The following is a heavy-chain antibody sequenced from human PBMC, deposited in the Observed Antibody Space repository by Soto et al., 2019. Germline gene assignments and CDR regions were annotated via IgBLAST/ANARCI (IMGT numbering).Heavy chain of an antibody. CDR3: ASGDLEGYCSGGSCYSADY. CDR2: IYHSGST. CDR1: SGSISSSNW. J-gene: IGHJ4*02. Sequence: QVQLQESGPGLVKPSGTLSLTCAVSSGSISSSNWWSWVRQPPGKGLEWIGEIYHSGSTNYNPSLKSRVTISVDKSKNQFSLKLSSVTAADTAVYYCASGDLEGYCSGGSCYSADYWGQGTLVTVSS. V-gene: IGHV4-4*02. D-gene: IGHD2-15*01.